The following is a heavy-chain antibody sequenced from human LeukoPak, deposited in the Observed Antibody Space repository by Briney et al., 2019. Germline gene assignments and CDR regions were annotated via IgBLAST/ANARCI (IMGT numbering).Heavy chain of an antibody. V-gene: IGHV4-59*01. CDR3: ARDRRTSTVIDAFDI. J-gene: IGHJ3*02. Sequence: SETLSLTCTVSGGSISSYYWSWIRQPPGKGLEWIGYIYDIGSTKYHPSLKRRVTISVDTSKNQFSLKLSSVTAADTAVYYCARDRRTSTVIDAFDIWGQGTMVTVSS. CDR1: GGSISSYY. D-gene: IGHD4-17*01. CDR2: IYDIGST.